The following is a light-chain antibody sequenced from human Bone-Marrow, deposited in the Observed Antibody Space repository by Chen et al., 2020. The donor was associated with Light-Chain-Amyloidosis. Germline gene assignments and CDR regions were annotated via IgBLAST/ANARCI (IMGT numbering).Light chain of an antibody. CDR3: QQYGTSPLT. CDR1: QTTSSNY. CDR2: GSS. Sequence: FVLTHSPATLSLSPGEGANLPCRASQTTSSNYLTWYQQKFGQAPRLLIYGSSSRATGIPDRFTGSGSGTDFTLTINRLEPEDFAMYYCQQYGTSPLTFGGGTKVEIK. V-gene: IGKV3-20*01. J-gene: IGKJ4*01.